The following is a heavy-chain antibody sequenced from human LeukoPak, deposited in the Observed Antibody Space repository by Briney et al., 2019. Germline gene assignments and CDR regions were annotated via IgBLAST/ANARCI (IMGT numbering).Heavy chain of an antibody. CDR3: ARDMYLDFGSGYYHGHGMDV. CDR1: GYTFSDYD. V-gene: IGHV1-2*02. D-gene: IGHD3-3*01. CDR2: INPNSGGT. J-gene: IGHJ6*02. Sequence: ASVKLSCTASGYTFSDYDMHWVRQAPGQGLEWMGWINPNSGGTNYAQKFQGRVTMTRDTSISTAYMELSRLRADDTAVYYCARDMYLDFGSGYYHGHGMDVWGQGTTVTVSS.